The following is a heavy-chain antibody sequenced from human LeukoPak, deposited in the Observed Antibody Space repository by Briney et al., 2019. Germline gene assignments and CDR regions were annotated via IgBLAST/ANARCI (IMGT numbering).Heavy chain of an antibody. CDR2: ISYDGSTT. V-gene: IGHV3-30*03. J-gene: IGHJ4*02. Sequence: GGSLRLPCAASGFTFSGHGMHWVRQAPGKGLEWVAIISYDGSTTYYADSVKGRFTISRDNSKNTLFLQMNSLRAEDTAVYYCARDQDYSDRSGYYYVFYYWGQGTLVTVSS. CDR3: ARDQDYSDRSGYYYVFYY. CDR1: GFTFSGHG. D-gene: IGHD3-22*01.